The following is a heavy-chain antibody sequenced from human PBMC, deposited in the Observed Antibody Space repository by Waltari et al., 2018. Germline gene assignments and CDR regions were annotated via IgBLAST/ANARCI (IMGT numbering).Heavy chain of an antibody. Sequence: QLQLQESGPGLVKPSETLSLTCTVSGGSISSSSYYWGWIRQPPGKGLEWIGGNYYSGSTYYHPSLKSRVTISVDTSKDPFSLKLSSVTAPDTAVFFCSSPNPRGDEFWSVYFYFRMDVWGQGTTVTVSS. J-gene: IGHJ6*02. D-gene: IGHD3-3*01. V-gene: IGHV4-39*07. CDR1: GGSISSSSYY. CDR3: SSPNPRGDEFWSVYFYFRMDV. CDR2: NYYSGST.